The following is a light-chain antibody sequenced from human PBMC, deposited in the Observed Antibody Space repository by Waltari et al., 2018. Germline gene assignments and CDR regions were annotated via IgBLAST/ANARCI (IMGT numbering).Light chain of an antibody. CDR2: EFT. CDR3: MSYAGSNTWM. Sequence: QSALPQPPSASGSPGQSVTIPCTGTSSDNGSYNYVCWYQQHPGKAPKLMIYEFTKRTSRVPVRFSGSRSGSTAPLTVSGLQAENEADYYCMSYAGSNTWMFGGGPKLTVL. CDR1: SSDNGSYNY. J-gene: IGLJ3*02. V-gene: IGLV2-8*01.